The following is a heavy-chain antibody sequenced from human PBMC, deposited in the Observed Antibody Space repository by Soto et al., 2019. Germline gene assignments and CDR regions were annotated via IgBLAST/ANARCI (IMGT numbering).Heavy chain of an antibody. D-gene: IGHD2-15*01. CDR1: GYTFTSYA. Sequence: QVQLVQSGAEVKKPGTSVKVSCKASGYTFTSYAIHWVRQAPGQRLEWMGWINAGNGNTKYSQRFQGRVTITRDTSASTAYMELSRLRSEDTALYYCARGIGVAATGLWGQGTLVTVSS. CDR2: INAGNGNT. V-gene: IGHV1-3*01. CDR3: ARGIGVAATGL. J-gene: IGHJ4*02.